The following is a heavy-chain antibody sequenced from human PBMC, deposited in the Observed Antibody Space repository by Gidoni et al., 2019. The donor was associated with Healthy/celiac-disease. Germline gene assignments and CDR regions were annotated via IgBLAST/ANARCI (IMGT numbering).Heavy chain of an antibody. D-gene: IGHD3-16*01. V-gene: IGHV1-18*04. CDR2: ISAYNGNT. J-gene: IGHJ4*02. CDR1: GYTFTSYG. CDR3: ARAPSRLRLGELLFYY. Sequence: QVQLVQSGAEVKKPGASVKVSCKDSGYTFTSYGISWVRQAPGQGLQWMGWISAYNGNTNYAQKLQGRVTMTTDTSTSTAYMELRSLISDDTAVYYCARAPSRLRLGELLFYYWGQGTLVTVSS.